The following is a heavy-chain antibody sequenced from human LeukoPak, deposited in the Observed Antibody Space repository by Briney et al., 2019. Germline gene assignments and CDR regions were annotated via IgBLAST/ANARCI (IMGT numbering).Heavy chain of an antibody. CDR1: GGSISSSSYY. CDR2: MYYSGST. Sequence: SETLSLTCTVSGGSISSSSYYWGWIRQPPGKGLEWIATMYYSGSTYYNPSLKSRVTISVDTSKNQFSLKLSSVTAADTAVYYCARHSEYSSGWYRGNWFDPWGQGTLVTVSS. CDR3: ARHSEYSSGWYRGNWFDP. J-gene: IGHJ5*02. D-gene: IGHD6-19*01. V-gene: IGHV4-39*01.